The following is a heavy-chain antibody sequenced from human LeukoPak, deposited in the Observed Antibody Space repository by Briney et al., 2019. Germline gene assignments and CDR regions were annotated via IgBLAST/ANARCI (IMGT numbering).Heavy chain of an antibody. D-gene: IGHD2-15*01. J-gene: IGHJ4*02. V-gene: IGHV3-23*01. CDR3: AKGDPTGTRSDCSGVSCYWGFDY. Sequence: GGSLRLTCGTSGCTFSRDAISWLRQAPGRGLEWLSSIGDGGDTYYASSVKGRFTVSRDNYKNTLYLQMNSLRAEDAALYYCAKGDPTGTRSDCSGVSCYWGFDYWGQGTEVTVSS. CDR1: GCTFSRDA. CDR2: IGDGGDT.